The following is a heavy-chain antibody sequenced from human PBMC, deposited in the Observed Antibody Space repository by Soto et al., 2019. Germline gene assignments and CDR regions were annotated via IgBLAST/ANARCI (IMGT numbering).Heavy chain of an antibody. D-gene: IGHD6-19*01. Sequence: ASVKVSCKASGYTFTSYDINWVRQATGQGLEWMGWMNPNSGNTGYAQKFQGRVTMTRNTSISTAYMELSSLRSEDTAVYYCARLAGYSSGWHDNDAFDIWGQGTMVTVSS. CDR1: GYTFTSYD. CDR3: ARLAGYSSGWHDNDAFDI. V-gene: IGHV1-8*01. CDR2: MNPNSGNT. J-gene: IGHJ3*02.